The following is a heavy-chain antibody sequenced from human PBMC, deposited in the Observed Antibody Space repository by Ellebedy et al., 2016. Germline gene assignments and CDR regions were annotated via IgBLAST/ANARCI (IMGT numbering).Heavy chain of an antibody. V-gene: IGHV3-48*04. CDR1: GFTFSDYS. D-gene: IGHD4-17*01. J-gene: IGHJ2*01. CDR2: ITSNSATR. Sequence: GESLKISCAASGFTFSDYSMNWVRQAPGRGLEWLSYITSNSATRFYADSVQGRFTISRDNAKNSVYLQMNSLRGEDTAVYYCARARFSLTYEEGDYVSGGFWYFDLWGRGTLVTVSS. CDR3: ARARFSLTYEEGDYVSGGFWYFDL.